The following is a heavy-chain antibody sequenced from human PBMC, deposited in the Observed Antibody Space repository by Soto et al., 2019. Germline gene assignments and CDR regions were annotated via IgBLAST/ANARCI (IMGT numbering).Heavy chain of an antibody. CDR1: GVSVSNGLYY. D-gene: IGHD6-19*01. Sequence: QVQLQESGPGLVKPSETLTLTCTVSGVSVSNGLYYWNWIRQPPGKGLEWIGHIFYSGATTYNPSLKSRGTISVETSKNQFSLRLSSVTAADAAVYYCARTDTSGWYRADYWGQGSLVTVSS. J-gene: IGHJ4*02. CDR2: IFYSGAT. CDR3: ARTDTSGWYRADY. V-gene: IGHV4-61*01.